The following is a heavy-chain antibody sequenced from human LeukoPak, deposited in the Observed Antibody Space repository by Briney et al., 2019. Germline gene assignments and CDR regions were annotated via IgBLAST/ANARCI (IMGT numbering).Heavy chain of an antibody. D-gene: IGHD3-16*02. CDR3: AGGAYVWGSYRYSFDY. V-gene: IGHV1-3*01. J-gene: IGHJ4*02. CDR1: GYTFTSYA. Sequence: ASVKVSCKASGYTFTSYAMHWVRQAPGQRLEWMGWINAGNGNTKYSQKFQGRVTITRDTSASTAYMEPSSLRSEDTAVYYCAGGAYVWGSYRYSFDYWGQGTLVTVSS. CDR2: INAGNGNT.